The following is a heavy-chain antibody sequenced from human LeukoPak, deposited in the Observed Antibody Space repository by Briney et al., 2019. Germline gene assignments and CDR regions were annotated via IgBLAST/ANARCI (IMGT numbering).Heavy chain of an antibody. Sequence: GESLKISCKGSRYSFTNYWIDWVRQMPGKGLEWMGIIYPGDSNTTYSPSFQGQVTIPADKSISTAYLQWSGLKASDTAIYYCAKRPGRHAPWVSWGQGTLVTVSS. CDR1: RYSFTNYW. CDR2: IYPGDSNT. D-gene: IGHD1-1*01. V-gene: IGHV5-51*01. CDR3: AKRPGRHAPWVS. J-gene: IGHJ5*02.